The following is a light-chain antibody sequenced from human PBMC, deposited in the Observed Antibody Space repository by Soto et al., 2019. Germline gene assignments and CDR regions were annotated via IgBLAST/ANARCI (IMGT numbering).Light chain of an antibody. CDR2: EVS. V-gene: IGLV2-23*02. CDR1: SSDVGSYNH. CDR3: CSYAGSSTNYV. Sequence: QSALTQPASVSGSPGQSITISCTGTSSDVGSYNHVSWYQQHPGKAPKLMIYEVSKRPSGVSNRFSGSKSGNTASLTISGLQAEDEADYYCCSYAGSSTNYVFGTGTKLTVL. J-gene: IGLJ1*01.